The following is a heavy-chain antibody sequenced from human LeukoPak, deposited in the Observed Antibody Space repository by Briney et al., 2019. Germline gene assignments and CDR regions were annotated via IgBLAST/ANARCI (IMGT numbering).Heavy chain of an antibody. CDR1: GYSFTSYG. D-gene: IGHD3-16*01. V-gene: IGHV1-18*01. CDR3: ARGSSFGFSMGY. J-gene: IGHJ4*02. CDR2: ISAYNGNT. Sequence: ASVKVSCKASGYSFTSYGISWVRQAPGQGLEWMGWISAYNGNTNYAQKLQGRVTMTTDTSTTTAYMELKNLRSDDTAVYCCARGSSFGFSMGYWGQGTLVTVSS.